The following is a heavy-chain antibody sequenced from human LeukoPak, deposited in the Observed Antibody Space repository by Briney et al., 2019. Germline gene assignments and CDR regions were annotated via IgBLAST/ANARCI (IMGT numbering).Heavy chain of an antibody. CDR2: ISGSGGTT. J-gene: IGHJ3*02. CDR3: AKDRGLVGATGAFDI. V-gene: IGHV3-23*01. D-gene: IGHD1-26*01. CDR1: GFTFSSYA. Sequence: GGSLRLSCAASGFTFSSYAMSWVRQAPGKGLEWVSAISGSGGTTYYADSVKGRFTISRDNAKNTLYLQMNSLRAEDTAVYYCAKDRGLVGATGAFDIWGQGTMVTVSS.